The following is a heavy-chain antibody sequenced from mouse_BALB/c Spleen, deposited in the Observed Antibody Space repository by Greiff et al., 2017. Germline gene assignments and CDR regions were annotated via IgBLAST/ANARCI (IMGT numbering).Heavy chain of an antibody. J-gene: IGHJ2*01. V-gene: IGHV1-9*01. Sequence: VKLMESGAELMKPGASVKISCKATGYTFSSYWIEWVKQRPGHGLEWIGEILPGSGSTNYNEKFKGKATFTADTSSNTAYMQLSSLTSEDSAVYYCVWGNYDYWGQGTTLTVSS. CDR1: GYTFSSYW. CDR2: ILPGSGST. D-gene: IGHD2-1*01. CDR3: VWGNYDY.